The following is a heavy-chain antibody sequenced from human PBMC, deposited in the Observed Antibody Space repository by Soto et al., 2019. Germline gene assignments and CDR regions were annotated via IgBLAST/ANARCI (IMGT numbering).Heavy chain of an antibody. CDR3: ARVLKNGYNYGLFDY. Sequence: SETLSLTCTVSGGSISSGDYYWSWIRQPPGKGLEWIGYMYNSGRTYYNPSLQSRVTISADTSQNQFSLKLSSVTAADTAVYYCARVLKNGYNYGLFDYWGQGTLVTVSS. D-gene: IGHD5-18*01. CDR1: GGSISSGDYY. V-gene: IGHV4-30-4*01. J-gene: IGHJ4*02. CDR2: MYNSGRT.